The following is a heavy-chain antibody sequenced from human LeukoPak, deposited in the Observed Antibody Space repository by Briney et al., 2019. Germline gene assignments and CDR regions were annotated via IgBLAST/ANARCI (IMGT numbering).Heavy chain of an antibody. Sequence: GGSLRLSCAAPGFTFNDYAMPWVRQAPGKGLEWVSLISGDGGDSKYAAAVNGRFTISRDNSKNSLYLQMNSLRIEDFALYYCAKDTDSRPGYSSGYYDYWGQGTLVTVSS. V-gene: IGHV3-43*02. CDR1: GFTFNDYA. CDR3: AKDTDSRPGYSSGYYDY. CDR2: ISGDGGDS. D-gene: IGHD6-19*01. J-gene: IGHJ4*02.